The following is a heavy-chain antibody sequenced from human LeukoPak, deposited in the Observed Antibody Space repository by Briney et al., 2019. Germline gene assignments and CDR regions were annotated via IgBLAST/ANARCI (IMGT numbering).Heavy chain of an antibody. J-gene: IGHJ4*02. Sequence: ASVKVSCKASGYTFTSYGISWVRQAPGQGLEWMGWISAYNGDTNYAQKLQGRVTMTTDTSTSTAYMELRSLRSDDTAVYYCARGSSSRYLDYFDYWGQGTLVTVSS. CDR2: ISAYNGDT. D-gene: IGHD6-13*01. CDR3: ARGSSSRYLDYFDY. CDR1: GYTFTSYG. V-gene: IGHV1-18*01.